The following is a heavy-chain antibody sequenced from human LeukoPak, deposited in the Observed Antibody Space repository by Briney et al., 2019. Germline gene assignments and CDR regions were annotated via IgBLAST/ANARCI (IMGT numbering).Heavy chain of an antibody. D-gene: IGHD3-10*01. CDR3: ARGDIIRGDYNWFDP. CDR2: IYSSGST. Sequence: SETLSLTCTVSTVSISSYYCSWIRQPAGKGLEYIWRIYSSGSTNYSPSLKSRVTMSVDTSKNQFSLKLTSVTAADTAVYYWARGDIIRGDYNWFDPWGQGILVTVSS. J-gene: IGHJ5*02. CDR1: TVSISSYY. V-gene: IGHV4-4*07.